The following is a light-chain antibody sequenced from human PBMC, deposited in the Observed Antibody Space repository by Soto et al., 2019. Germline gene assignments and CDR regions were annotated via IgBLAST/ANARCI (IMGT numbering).Light chain of an antibody. CDR3: QQSYNPPRT. CDR2: AAS. Sequence: DIQMTQAPSSLPASVGDRVSITCRASQTIGNYLNWYQQRPGKAPNLLISAASTLQSGVPSRFSGSGSGTDFTLTITSLQPEDFATYYCQQSYNPPRTFGQGTKVEI. J-gene: IGKJ1*01. CDR1: QTIGNY. V-gene: IGKV1-39*01.